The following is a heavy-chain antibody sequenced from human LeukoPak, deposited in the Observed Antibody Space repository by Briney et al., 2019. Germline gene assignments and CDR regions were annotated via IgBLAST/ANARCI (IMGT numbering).Heavy chain of an antibody. D-gene: IGHD6-13*01. J-gene: IGHJ4*02. CDR3: AKDSYSSSWYAAAFDY. V-gene: IGHV3-9*01. Sequence: HPGRSLRLSCAAFGFTFDDYAMHWVRQAPGKGLEWVSGISWNSGSIGYADSVKGRFTISRDNAKNSLYLQMNSLRAEDTALYYCAKDSYSSSWYAAAFDYWGQGTLVTVSS. CDR1: GFTFDDYA. CDR2: ISWNSGSI.